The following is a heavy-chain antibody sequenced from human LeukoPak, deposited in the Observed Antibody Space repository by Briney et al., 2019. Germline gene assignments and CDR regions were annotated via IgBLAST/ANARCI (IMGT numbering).Heavy chain of an antibody. D-gene: IGHD3-10*01. Sequence: GGSLRLSCAASGFTFSSYEMNWVRQAPGKGLEWVSYISSTGITIYYAGSVKGRFTISRDNAKNSLYLQMNSLRAEDTAVYYCARWSGFDYWGQGTLVTVSS. CDR2: ISSTGITI. CDR1: GFTFSSYE. CDR3: ARWSGFDY. J-gene: IGHJ4*02. V-gene: IGHV3-48*03.